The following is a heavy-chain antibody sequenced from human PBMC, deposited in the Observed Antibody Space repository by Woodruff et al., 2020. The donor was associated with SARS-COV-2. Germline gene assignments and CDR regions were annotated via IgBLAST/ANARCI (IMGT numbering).Heavy chain of an antibody. V-gene: IGHV3-30-3*01. Sequence: SYDGSNKYYADSVKGRFTISRDNSKNTLYLQMNSLRAEDTAVYYCARDYYDSSGYYFPGDYWGQGTLVTVS. D-gene: IGHD3-22*01. CDR3: ARDYYDSSGYYFPGDY. J-gene: IGHJ4*02. CDR2: SYDGSNK.